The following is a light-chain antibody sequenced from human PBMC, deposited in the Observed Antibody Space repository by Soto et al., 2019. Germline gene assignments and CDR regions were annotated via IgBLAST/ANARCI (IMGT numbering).Light chain of an antibody. Sequence: QLVLTQSPSASASLGASVKLTCTLSRGHSGYAIAWHQQQPEKGPRYLMKLNSDGSHSKGDGIPDRFSGSSSGAERYLIISSLQSEDEADYYCQTWGTGIQGVFGGGTKLTVL. CDR3: QTWGTGIQGV. V-gene: IGLV4-69*01. CDR1: RGHSGYA. CDR2: LNSDGSH. J-gene: IGLJ3*02.